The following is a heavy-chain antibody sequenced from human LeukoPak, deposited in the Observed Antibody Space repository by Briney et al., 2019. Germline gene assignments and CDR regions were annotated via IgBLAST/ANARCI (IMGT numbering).Heavy chain of an antibody. CDR2: IYYSGST. CDR1: GGSISSSSYY. D-gene: IGHD3-22*01. Sequence: SETLSLTCTVSGGSISSSSYYWGWIRQPPGKGLEWIGSIYYSGSTYYNPSLKSRVTISVDTSKNQFSLKLSSVSAADTAVYYCASGYDSIYYFDYWGQGTLVTVSS. V-gene: IGHV4-39*07. J-gene: IGHJ4*02. CDR3: ASGYDSIYYFDY.